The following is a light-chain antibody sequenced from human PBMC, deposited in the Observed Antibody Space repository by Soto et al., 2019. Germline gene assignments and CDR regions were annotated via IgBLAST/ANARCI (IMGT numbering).Light chain of an antibody. V-gene: IGLV2-14*01. J-gene: IGLJ3*02. CDR1: SSDVGGYNY. CDR3: SSYRSSSTVGGV. CDR2: DVS. Sequence: QSALTQPASVSGSPGQSITISCTGTSSDVGGYNYVSWYQQHPGKAPKLMIYDVSNRPSGVSNRFSGSKSGNTASLTISGLQAEDEADYYCSSYRSSSTVGGVFGGGTKLTFL.